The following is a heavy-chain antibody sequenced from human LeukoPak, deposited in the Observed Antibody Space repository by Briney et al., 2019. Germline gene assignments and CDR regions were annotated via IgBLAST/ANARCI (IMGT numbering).Heavy chain of an antibody. CDR1: GFTFSSYA. D-gene: IGHD4-23*01. J-gene: IGHJ4*02. V-gene: IGHV3-23*01. CDR2: ISGSGGST. Sequence: GGSLRPSCAASGFTFSSYAMSWVRQAPGKGLEWVSAISGSGGSTYYADSVKGRFTISRDNSKNALYLQMNSLRTEDTAVYYCFGGNSFDYWGQGTLVTVSS. CDR3: FGGNSFDY.